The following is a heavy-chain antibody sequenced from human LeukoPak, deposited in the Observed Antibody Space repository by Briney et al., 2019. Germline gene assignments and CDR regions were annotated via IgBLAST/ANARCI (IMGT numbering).Heavy chain of an antibody. V-gene: IGHV3-23*01. J-gene: IGHJ4*02. CDR3: AKVASTMMVVVITPFDY. D-gene: IGHD3-22*01. CDR1: GFTFSSYA. CDR2: ISGSGGST. Sequence: PGGSLRLSCAASGFTFSSYAMSWVRQAPGKGLEWVSAISGSGGSTYYADSVKGRFTISRDNSKNTLYLQMNSLRAEDTAVYYCAKVASTMMVVVITPFDYWGQGTLVTVSS.